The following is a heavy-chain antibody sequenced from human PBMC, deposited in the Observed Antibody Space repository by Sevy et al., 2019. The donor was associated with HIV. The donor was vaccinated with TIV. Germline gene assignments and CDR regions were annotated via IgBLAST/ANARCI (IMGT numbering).Heavy chain of an antibody. CDR1: GFTFSSYA. V-gene: IGHV3-23*01. CDR3: VKGDYDFLVLERNSYLDLHV. CDR2: TNGRGSST. J-gene: IGHJ6*02. D-gene: IGHD3-3*01. Sequence: GGSLRLSCTASGFTFSSYAMTWVRQAPGKGLEWVSVTNGRGSSTYYADSVKGRFTISRDNSKNTLYLQMDSLRGEDTAVYYCVKGDYDFLVLERNSYLDLHVWGQGTTVTVSS.